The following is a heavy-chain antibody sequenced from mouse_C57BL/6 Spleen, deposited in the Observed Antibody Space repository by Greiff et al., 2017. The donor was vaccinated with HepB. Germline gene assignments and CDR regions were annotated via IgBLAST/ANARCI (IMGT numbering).Heavy chain of an antibody. CDR3: ARDRNYDYFDY. J-gene: IGHJ2*01. CDR2: ISYDGSN. Sequence: DVQLQESGPGLVKPSQSLSLTCSVTGYSITSGYYWNWIRQFPGNKLEWMGYISYDGSNNYNPSLKNRISITRDTSKNQFFLKLNSVTTEDTATYYCARDRNYDYFDYWGQGTTLTVSS. V-gene: IGHV3-6*01. D-gene: IGHD1-1*01. CDR1: GYSITSGYY.